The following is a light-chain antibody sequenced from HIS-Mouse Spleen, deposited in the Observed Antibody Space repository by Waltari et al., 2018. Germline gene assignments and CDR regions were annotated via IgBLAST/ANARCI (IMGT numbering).Light chain of an antibody. Sequence: QSALTQPASVSGSPGQSITISCTGTSSDVGSYNLVSWYQQPPGKAPELSVYEGSKPPSGVSNRFSGSKSGNPASLTISGLQAEDEADYYCCSYAGSSTWVFGGGTKLTVL. J-gene: IGLJ3*02. CDR2: EGS. CDR3: CSYAGSSTWV. CDR1: SSDVGSYNL. V-gene: IGLV2-23*01.